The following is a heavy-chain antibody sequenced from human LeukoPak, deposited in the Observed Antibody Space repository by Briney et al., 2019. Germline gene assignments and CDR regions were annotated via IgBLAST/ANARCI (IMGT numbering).Heavy chain of an antibody. V-gene: IGHV4-34*01. Sequence: SETLSLTCAVYIDSFSNYHWNWIRQTPAKGMEWIGEVNESGGTNIRPSLRSRVILSVDTSKNQFSLKLISVTVADTAIYYCARGQGATVPQVGKNWFDPWGQGTRVTVSS. J-gene: IGHJ5*02. D-gene: IGHD1-26*01. CDR3: ARGQGATVPQVGKNWFDP. CDR1: IDSFSNYH. CDR2: VNESGGT.